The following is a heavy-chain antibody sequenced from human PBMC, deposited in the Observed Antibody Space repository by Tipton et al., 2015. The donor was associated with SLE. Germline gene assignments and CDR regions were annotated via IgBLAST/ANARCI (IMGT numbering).Heavy chain of an antibody. CDR3: ARAPGLDRDYYYYYYMDV. V-gene: IGHV4-38-2*02. Sequence: LRLSCTVSGHSISSGYSWAWIRQPPGEGLEWIGSIYHSGSTYYNPSLKSRVTISVDTSKNQFSLKLSSVTAADTAVYYCARAPGLDRDYYYYYYMDVWGKGTTVTVSS. J-gene: IGHJ6*03. CDR2: IYHSGST. CDR1: GHSISSGYS. D-gene: IGHD3/OR15-3a*01.